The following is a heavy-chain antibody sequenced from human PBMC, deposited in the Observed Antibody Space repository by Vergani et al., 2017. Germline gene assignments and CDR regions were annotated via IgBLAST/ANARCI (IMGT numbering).Heavy chain of an antibody. CDR2: INPSGGST. J-gene: IGHJ4*02. CDR3: ARVIKDPYDSPGVPYFAY. CDR1: GYTFTSYY. Sequence: QVQLVQSGAEVKKPGASVKVSCKASGYTFTSYYMHWVRQAPGQGLEWMGIINPSGGSTSYAQKFQGRVTMTRDTSTSTVYMELSSLRSEYTAVYYCARVIKDPYDSPGVPYFAYWGQGTLVTVSS. V-gene: IGHV1-46*03. D-gene: IGHD3-22*01.